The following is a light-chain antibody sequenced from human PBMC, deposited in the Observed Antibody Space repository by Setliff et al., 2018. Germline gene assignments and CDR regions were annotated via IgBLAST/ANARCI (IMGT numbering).Light chain of an antibody. CDR2: DVS. J-gene: IGLJ3*02. V-gene: IGLV2-14*03. Sequence: QSALAQPASVSGSPRQSITIPCTGTSSDVGGYNSVSWYQHHPGKAPKLMIYDVSYRPSGVSNRFSGSKSGNTASLTISGLQTEDEAHYYCSSFTTSSTLVFGGGTKGTVL. CDR1: SSDVGGYNS. CDR3: SSFTTSSTLV.